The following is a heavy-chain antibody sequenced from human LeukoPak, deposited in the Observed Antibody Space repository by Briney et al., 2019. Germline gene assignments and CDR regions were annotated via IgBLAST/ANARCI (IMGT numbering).Heavy chain of an antibody. Sequence: PGGSLRLSCAASGFTFSSYGMHWVRQAPGEGLEWVAVIWYDGSNKYYADSVKGRFTISRDNSKNTLYLQMNSLRAEDTAVYYCAREQYSSSSGYFDYWGQGTLVTVSS. CDR3: AREQYSSSSGYFDY. V-gene: IGHV3-33*01. J-gene: IGHJ4*02. CDR1: GFTFSSYG. D-gene: IGHD6-6*01. CDR2: IWYDGSNK.